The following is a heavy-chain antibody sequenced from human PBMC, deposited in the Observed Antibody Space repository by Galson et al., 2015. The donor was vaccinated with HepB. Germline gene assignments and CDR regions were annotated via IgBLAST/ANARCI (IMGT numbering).Heavy chain of an antibody. Sequence: SLRLSCAASGFTFSSYAMHWVRQAPGKGLEWVAVISYDGSNKYYADSVKGRFTISRDNSKNTLYLQMNSLRAEDTAVYYCARGGVVVPAFYYYYGMDVWGQGTTVTASS. V-gene: IGHV3-30*14. J-gene: IGHJ6*02. CDR2: ISYDGSNK. CDR3: ARGGVVVPAFYYYYGMDV. CDR1: GFTFSSYA. D-gene: IGHD2-2*01.